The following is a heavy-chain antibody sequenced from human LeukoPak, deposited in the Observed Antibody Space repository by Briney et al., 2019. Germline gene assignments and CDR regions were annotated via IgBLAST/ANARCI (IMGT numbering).Heavy chain of an antibody. CDR2: INPNSGGT. Sequence: ASVTVSFKASVYTFTVYYMHWVRQAPGQGLEWMGWINPNSGGTNYAQKFQGRVTMTRDTSISTAYMELTSLISDDTAVYYCARADSSSWYGGYWGQGTLVTVSS. CDR3: ARADSSSWYGGY. CDR1: VYTFTVYY. D-gene: IGHD6-13*01. V-gene: IGHV1-2*02. J-gene: IGHJ4*02.